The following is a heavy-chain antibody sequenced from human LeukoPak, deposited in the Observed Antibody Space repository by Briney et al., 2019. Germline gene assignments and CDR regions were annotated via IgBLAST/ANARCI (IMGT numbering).Heavy chain of an antibody. J-gene: IGHJ4*02. V-gene: IGHV3-66*01. CDR3: ARDPPAVAANTYG. D-gene: IGHD6-6*01. CDR2: IYSGGAT. CDR1: GFTVSNNY. Sequence: GGSLRLSCAASGFTVSNNYMRWVRQAPGKGLEWVSLIYSGGATFYADAVKGRFTISRDGSKNTLYLQMNSLGAEDTAVYYCARDPPAVAANTYGWGQGTLVTVSS.